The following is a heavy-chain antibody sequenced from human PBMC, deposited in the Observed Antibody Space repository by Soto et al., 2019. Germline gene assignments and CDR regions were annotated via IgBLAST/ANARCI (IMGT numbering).Heavy chain of an antibody. V-gene: IGHV3-33*01. D-gene: IGHD3-22*01. Sequence: GGSMRLSCAASGFTFSSYGMHWVRQAPGKGLEWVAVIWYDGSNKYYADSVKGRFTISRDNSKNTLYLQMNSLRAEDTAVYYCARDRLAYDSSGSVDYWGQGTLVTVSS. CDR3: ARDRLAYDSSGSVDY. CDR1: GFTFSSYG. J-gene: IGHJ4*02. CDR2: IWYDGSNK.